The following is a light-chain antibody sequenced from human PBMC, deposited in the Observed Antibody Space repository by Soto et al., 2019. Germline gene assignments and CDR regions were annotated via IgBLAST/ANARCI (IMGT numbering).Light chain of an antibody. J-gene: IGLJ3*02. CDR1: SSDVGRCNC. CDR2: EVN. Sequence: QSALTQPASVSGSPGQSITISCTGTSSDVGRCNCVSWYQQHPGKAPTLMIYEVNKRHSGVSNRCSGSKSGNTASLTISGLQAEDEADYYCCSSVGSPNLVLGGGTKLTVL. CDR3: CSSVGSPNLV. V-gene: IGLV2-23*02.